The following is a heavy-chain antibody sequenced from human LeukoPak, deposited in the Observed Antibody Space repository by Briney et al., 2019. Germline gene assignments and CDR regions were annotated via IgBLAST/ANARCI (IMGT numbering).Heavy chain of an antibody. CDR2: ISPNSGNT. CDR3: AREPPTVHPERRRLGVLDI. Sequence: ASVKVSCKASGYTFTDYYIHWVRQAPGQGLEWMGWISPNSGNTNYAPGSQGRVTTTRDTSISTAYMELSSLTFDDTAVYYCAREPPTVHPERRRLGVLDIWGQGTMVTVSS. CDR1: GYTFTDYY. V-gene: IGHV1-2*02. D-gene: IGHD1-14*01. J-gene: IGHJ3*02.